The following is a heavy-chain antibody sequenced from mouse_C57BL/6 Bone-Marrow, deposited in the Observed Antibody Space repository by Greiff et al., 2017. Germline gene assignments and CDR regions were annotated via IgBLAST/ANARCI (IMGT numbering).Heavy chain of an antibody. V-gene: IGHV5-16*01. CDR3: ARYCNLPGYFDV. Sequence: EVNLVESEGGLVQPGSSMKLSCTASGFTFSDYYMAWVRQVPEKGLEWVANINYDGSSTYYLDSLKSRFIISSDNAKNILYLQMSSLKSEDTATYYCARYCNLPGYFDVWGTGTTVTVSS. D-gene: IGHD2-10*02. CDR2: INYDGSST. J-gene: IGHJ1*03. CDR1: GFTFSDYY.